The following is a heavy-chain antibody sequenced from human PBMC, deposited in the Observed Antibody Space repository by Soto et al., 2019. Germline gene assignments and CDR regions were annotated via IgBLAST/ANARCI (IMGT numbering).Heavy chain of an antibody. J-gene: IGHJ4*02. CDR3: TRDGRGFCRLSLFEY. V-gene: IGHV3-53*01. CDR2: RYSGETT. CDR1: GINGNSDY. Sequence: VGSRRLSGAASGINGNSDYMNWGRQTPGKGLEWGASRYSGETTYYADSVRGGFTISLDTSKNTLYFHLRSLRIDDTALYSSTRDGRGFCRLSLFEYWRQGVLVTVSS. D-gene: IGHD2-21*02.